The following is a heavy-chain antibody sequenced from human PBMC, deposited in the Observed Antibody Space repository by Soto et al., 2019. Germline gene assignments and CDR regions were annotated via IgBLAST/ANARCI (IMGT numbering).Heavy chain of an antibody. CDR2: INHSGST. J-gene: IGHJ4*02. V-gene: IGHV4-34*01. Sequence: SETLSLTCAVYGGSFSGYYWSWIRQPPGKGLEWIGEINHSGSTNYNPPLKSRVTISVDTSKNQFSLKLSSVTAADTAVYYCARAWQYSSGFFDYWGQGTLVTVSS. D-gene: IGHD6-19*01. CDR1: GGSFSGYY. CDR3: ARAWQYSSGFFDY.